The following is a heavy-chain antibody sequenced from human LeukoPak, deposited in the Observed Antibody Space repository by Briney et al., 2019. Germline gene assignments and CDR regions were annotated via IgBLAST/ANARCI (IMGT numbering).Heavy chain of an antibody. CDR3: TTDNYDFWSGYYTAY. Sequence: GGSLRLSXAASGFTFSNAWMSWVRQAPGKGLEWVGRIKSKTDGGTTDYAAPVKGRFTISRDDSKNTLYLQMNSLKTEDTAVYYCTTDNYDFWSGYYTAYWGQGTLVTVSS. J-gene: IGHJ4*02. V-gene: IGHV3-15*01. CDR1: GFTFSNAW. CDR2: IKSKTDGGTT. D-gene: IGHD3-3*01.